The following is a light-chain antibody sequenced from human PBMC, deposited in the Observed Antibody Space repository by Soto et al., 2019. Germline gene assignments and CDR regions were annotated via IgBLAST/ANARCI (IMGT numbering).Light chain of an antibody. Sequence: EIVLTQSPGTLSLSPGERATLSCRASQSIKNYLAWYQQRPGQSPRLLIYAASSRATGVPDRFSGGGSATDFTLTVSILEPEDFAVFYCQQYGGSPLTFGQWTKLEIK. CDR3: QQYGGSPLT. J-gene: IGKJ2*01. CDR1: QSIKNY. CDR2: AAS. V-gene: IGKV3-20*01.